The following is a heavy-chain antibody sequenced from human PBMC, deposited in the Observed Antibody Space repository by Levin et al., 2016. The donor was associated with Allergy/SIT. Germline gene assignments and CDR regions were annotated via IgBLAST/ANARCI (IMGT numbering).Heavy chain of an antibody. J-gene: IGHJ4*02. V-gene: IGHV1-18*01. CDR1: GYTFTSYG. CDR3: ARVSGIVGATEDNY. D-gene: IGHD1-26*01. CDR2: ISAYNGNT. Sequence: ASVKVSCKASGYTFTSYGISWVRQAPGQGLEWMGWISAYNGNTNYAQKLQGRVTMTTDTSTSTAYMELRSLRSDDTAVYYCARVSGIVGATEDNYWGQGTLVTVSS.